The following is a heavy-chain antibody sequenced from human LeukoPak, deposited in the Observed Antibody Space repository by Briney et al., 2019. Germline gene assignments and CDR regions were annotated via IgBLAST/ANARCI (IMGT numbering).Heavy chain of an antibody. CDR1: GFTFSSYG. Sequence: GGSLRLSCGASGFTFSSYGMHWVRQAPGKGLEWVAVIWYDGSNKNYADSVKGRYTISRDNSKNTLYLQMNSLRAEDTAVYYCAREGWPTRYYFDYWGQGTLVTVSS. D-gene: IGHD2-15*01. CDR3: AREGWPTRYYFDY. CDR2: IWYDGSNK. J-gene: IGHJ4*02. V-gene: IGHV3-33*01.